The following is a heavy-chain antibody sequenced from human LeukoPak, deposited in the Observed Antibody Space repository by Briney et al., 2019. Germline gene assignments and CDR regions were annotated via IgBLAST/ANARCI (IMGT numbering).Heavy chain of an antibody. V-gene: IGHV4-4*02. CDR2: IYHSGST. D-gene: IGHD6-19*01. CDR1: GGSISSGNW. J-gene: IGHJ3*02. CDR3: ARDNGVVAGSMAFDI. Sequence: SETLSLTCAVSGGSISSGNWWNWVRQPPGKGLEWIGEIYHSGSTNYNPSLKSRVTISLDKSKNQFPLKLSSVTAADTAVYHCARDNGVVAGSMAFDIWGQGTMVTVSS.